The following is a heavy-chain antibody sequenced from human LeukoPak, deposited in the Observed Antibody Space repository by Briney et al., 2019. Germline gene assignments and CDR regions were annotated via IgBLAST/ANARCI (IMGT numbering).Heavy chain of an antibody. CDR2: IYPGDSET. V-gene: IGHV5-51*01. Sequence: GESLKISCTAPGYSFSTYWIGWVRQMPGKGLEWMGIIYPGDSETIYSPSFQGQVTISADKSTSTAYLRWSSLKASDTAIYYCARGKLTFDPWGQGTLVTVSS. J-gene: IGHJ5*02. D-gene: IGHD4/OR15-4a*01. CDR3: ARGKLTFDP. CDR1: GYSFSTYW.